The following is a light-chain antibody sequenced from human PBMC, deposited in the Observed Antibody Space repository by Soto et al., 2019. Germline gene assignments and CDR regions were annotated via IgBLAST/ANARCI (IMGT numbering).Light chain of an antibody. CDR1: QSVSGSY. CDR3: QQYGSSRRT. V-gene: IGKV3-20*01. Sequence: EIGLTQSPGTLSLSPGERATLSCRASQSVSGSYLAWYQQKPGQAPRLLIYGASSRATGIRDRFSGTGSGTDFTLTISSLEPEDFAVYYSQQYGSSRRTFGQGTKLDIK. CDR2: GAS. J-gene: IGKJ1*01.